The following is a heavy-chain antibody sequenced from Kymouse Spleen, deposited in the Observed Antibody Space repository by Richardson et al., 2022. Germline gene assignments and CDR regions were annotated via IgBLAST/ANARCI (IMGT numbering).Heavy chain of an antibody. J-gene: IGHJ4*02. CDR1: GFTFDDYA. D-gene: IGHD6-19*01. CDR3: AKDRVAVAGHFDY. Sequence: EVQLVESGGGLVQPGRSLRLSCAASGFTFDDYAMHWVRQAPGKGLEWVSGISWNSGSIGYADSVKGRFTISRDNAKNSLYLQMNSLRAEDTALYYCAKDRVAVAGHFDYWGQGTLVTVSS. V-gene: IGHV3-9*01. CDR2: ISWNSGSI.